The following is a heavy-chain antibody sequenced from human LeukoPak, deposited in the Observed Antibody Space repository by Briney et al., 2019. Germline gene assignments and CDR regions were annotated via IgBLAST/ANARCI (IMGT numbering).Heavy chain of an antibody. CDR2: IWDDGSNK. CDR1: GFTFSSYG. J-gene: IGHJ4*02. V-gene: IGHV3-33*01. CDR3: ARGSNGGAPSPYYFDY. Sequence: GRSLRLSCAASGFTFSSYGMHWVRQAPGKGLEWVAVIWDDGSNKYYADSVKGRFTTSRDNSKNTLYLQMNSLRAEDTAVYYCARGSNGGAPSPYYFDYWGQGTLVTVSS. D-gene: IGHD3-16*01.